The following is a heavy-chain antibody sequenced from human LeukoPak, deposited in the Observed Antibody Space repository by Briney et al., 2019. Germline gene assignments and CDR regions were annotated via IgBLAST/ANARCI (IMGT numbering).Heavy chain of an antibody. V-gene: IGHV3-23*01. CDR1: GFTFSSYA. J-gene: IGHJ4*02. D-gene: IGHD2-8*01. CDR2: ISGSGGST. CDR3: AKDRGYCTNGVCYTPY. Sequence: GGSLRLSCAASGFTFSSYAMSWVRQAPGKGLEWVSAISGSGGSTYYADSVKGRFTIPRDNSKNTLYLQMNSLRAEDTAVYYCAKDRGYCTNGVCYTPYWGQGTLVTVSS.